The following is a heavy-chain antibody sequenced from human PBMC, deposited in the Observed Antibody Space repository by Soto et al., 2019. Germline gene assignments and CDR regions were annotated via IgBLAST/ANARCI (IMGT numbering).Heavy chain of an antibody. J-gene: IGHJ5*02. CDR3: ARDTAFINSGFFDA. Sequence: SETLSLTCTVSGGSVSSGHYYWSWIRQSPGKGLEWIGHINYSGSTNSNPSLKSRVSISVDTSKNQFSLNLSSVTAADTAVYYCARDTAFINSGFFDAWGQGTPVTVSS. V-gene: IGHV4-61*01. CDR2: INYSGST. CDR1: GGSVSSGHYY. D-gene: IGHD3-22*01.